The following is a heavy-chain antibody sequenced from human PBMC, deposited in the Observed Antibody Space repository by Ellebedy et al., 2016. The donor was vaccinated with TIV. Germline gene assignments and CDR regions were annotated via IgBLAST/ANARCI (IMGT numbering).Heavy chain of an antibody. CDR2: IWYDGSNK. D-gene: IGHD6-6*01. CDR3: ARDLYSGIEYSSSGGDGMDV. CDR1: GFTFSSYG. V-gene: IGHV3-33*01. J-gene: IGHJ6*02. Sequence: GGSLRLSXAASGFTFSSYGMHWVRQAPGKGLEWVAVIWYDGSNKYYADSVKGRFTISRDNSKNTLYLQMNSLRAEDTAVYYCARDLYSGIEYSSSGGDGMDVWGQGTTVTVSS.